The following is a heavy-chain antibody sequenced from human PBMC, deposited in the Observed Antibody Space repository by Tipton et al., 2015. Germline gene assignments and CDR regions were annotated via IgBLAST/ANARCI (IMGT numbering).Heavy chain of an antibody. CDR1: GVSISSTGYY. CDR2: IYYSGDT. J-gene: IGHJ3*02. CDR3: ARLNDILTSIDI. V-gene: IGHV4-39*01. Sequence: TLSLTCTVSGVSISSTGYYWGWIRQPPGKGLEWIGSIYYSGDTYYNPSLKSRVTISEDTSKNQFSRKLSSVTAADTAVYYCARLNDILTSIDIWGQGTMVIVSS. D-gene: IGHD3-9*01.